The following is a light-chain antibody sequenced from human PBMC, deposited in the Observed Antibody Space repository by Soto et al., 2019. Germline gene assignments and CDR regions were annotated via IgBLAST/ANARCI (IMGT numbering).Light chain of an antibody. V-gene: IGLV4-60*03. CDR2: LEGSGSY. CDR3: ETWDSNTHTV. CDR1: SGHSSYI. J-gene: IGLJ3*02. Sequence: QPVLTQSSSASASLGSSVKLTCTLSSGHSSYIIAWHQQQPGKAPRYLMKLEGSGSYNKGSGVPDRFSGSSSGADRYLTISNPQTEGEADYYSETWDSNTHTVFGGGTKLTVL.